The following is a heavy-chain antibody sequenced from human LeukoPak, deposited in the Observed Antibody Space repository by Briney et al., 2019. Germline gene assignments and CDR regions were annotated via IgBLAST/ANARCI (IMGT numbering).Heavy chain of an antibody. CDR1: GGSFSGYY. Sequence: SETLSLTCAVYGGSFSGYYWSWIHQPPGKGLEWIGEINHSGSTNYNPSLKSRVTISVDTSKNQFSLKLSSVTAADTAAYYCARARSRTNYYDSSGYYSQYYYYGMDVWGQGTTVTVSS. J-gene: IGHJ6*02. D-gene: IGHD3-22*01. CDR2: INHSGST. V-gene: IGHV4-34*01. CDR3: ARARSRTNYYDSSGYYSQYYYYGMDV.